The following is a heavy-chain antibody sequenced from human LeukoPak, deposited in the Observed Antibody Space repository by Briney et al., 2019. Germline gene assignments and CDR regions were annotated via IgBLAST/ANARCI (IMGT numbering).Heavy chain of an antibody. CDR1: GFTFSDYY. J-gene: IGHJ6*03. Sequence: GGSLRLSCAASGFTFSDYYMSWIRQAPGKGLEWVSYISSSGSTIYYADSVKGRFTISRDNAKNSLYLQMNNLRAEDTAVYYCARDQEIAAAGTFYYYMDVWGKGTTVTVSS. CDR2: ISSSGSTI. D-gene: IGHD6-13*01. V-gene: IGHV3-11*04. CDR3: ARDQEIAAAGTFYYYMDV.